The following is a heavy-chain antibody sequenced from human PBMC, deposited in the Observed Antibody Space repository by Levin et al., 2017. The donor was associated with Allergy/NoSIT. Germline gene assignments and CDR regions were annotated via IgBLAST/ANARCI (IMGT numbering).Heavy chain of an antibody. CDR3: ARGHEGVAGSMLGFDP. CDR1: GGSISSGSYY. Sequence: SQTLSLTCTVSGGSISSGSYYWSWIRQPAGKGLEWIGRIYTSGSTNYNPSLKSRVTISVDTSKNQLSLKLSSVTAADTAVYYCARGHEGVAGSMLGFDPWGQGTLVTVSS. D-gene: IGHD6-19*01. CDR2: IYTSGST. J-gene: IGHJ5*02. V-gene: IGHV4-61*02.